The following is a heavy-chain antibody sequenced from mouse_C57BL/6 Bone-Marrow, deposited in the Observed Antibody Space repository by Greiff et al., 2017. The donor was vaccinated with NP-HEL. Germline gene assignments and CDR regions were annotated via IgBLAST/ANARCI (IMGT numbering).Heavy chain of an antibody. CDR1: GYTFTSYG. J-gene: IGHJ3*01. D-gene: IGHD1-1*01. CDR3: ARYYGSSSAWFAY. CDR2: IYPRSGNT. V-gene: IGHV1-81*01. Sequence: QVQLQQSGAELARPGASVKLSCKASGYTFTSYGISWVKQRPGQGLEWIGEIYPRSGNTYYNEKFKGKATLTADKSSSTAYMELRSLTSEDSAVYFCARYYGSSSAWFAYWGQGTLVTVSA.